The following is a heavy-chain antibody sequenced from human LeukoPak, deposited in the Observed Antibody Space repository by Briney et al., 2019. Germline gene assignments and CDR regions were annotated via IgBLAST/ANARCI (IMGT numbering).Heavy chain of an antibody. CDR1: GYTFTSYA. Sequence: ASVKVSCKASGYTFTSYAMHWVRQAPGQGLEWMGWISAYNGNTNYAQKLQGRVTMTTDTSTSTAYMELRSLRSDDTAVYYCARALSSGWSGYYYYGMDVWGQGTTVTVSS. CDR2: ISAYNGNT. V-gene: IGHV1-18*01. D-gene: IGHD6-19*01. CDR3: ARALSSGWSGYYYYGMDV. J-gene: IGHJ6*02.